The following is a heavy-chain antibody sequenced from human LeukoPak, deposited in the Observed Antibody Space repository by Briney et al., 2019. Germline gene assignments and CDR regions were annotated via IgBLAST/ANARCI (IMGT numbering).Heavy chain of an antibody. V-gene: IGHV3-20*04. Sequence: GGSLRLSCAASGFRFDDSGMSWVRHVPGKGLEWVFGTNWDGASTGYADSVKGRFTISRDNVKNFLYLQMNSLRVEDTALYFCGRVYCSTTSCYDYYDYYMYVWGKGTTVTVSS. J-gene: IGHJ6*03. CDR3: GRVYCSTTSCYDYYDYYMYV. CDR2: TNWDGAST. CDR1: GFRFDDSG. D-gene: IGHD2-2*01.